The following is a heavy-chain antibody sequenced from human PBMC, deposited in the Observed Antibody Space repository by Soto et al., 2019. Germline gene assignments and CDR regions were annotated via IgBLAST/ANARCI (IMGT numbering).Heavy chain of an antibody. Sequence: SDTLSLTCAVYCGAVSGFYWSWIRQPPGKGLEWIGEINHSGSTNYNPSLKSRVTISVDTSKNQFSLKLSSVTAADTAVYYCARARYYDFWSGYYNDKEYYSDYWGQGTLVTVSS. J-gene: IGHJ4*02. V-gene: IGHV4-34*01. CDR3: ARARYYDFWSGYYNDKEYYSDY. D-gene: IGHD3-3*01. CDR1: CGAVSGFY. CDR2: INHSGST.